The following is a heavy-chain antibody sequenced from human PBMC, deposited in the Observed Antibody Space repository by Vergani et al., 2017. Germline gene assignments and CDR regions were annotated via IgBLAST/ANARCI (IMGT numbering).Heavy chain of an antibody. D-gene: IGHD3-10*01. CDR3: ARSARYGSGSPLGHYGMDV. J-gene: IGHJ6*02. CDR1: GGTFSSYA. Sequence: QVQLVQSGAEVKKPGSSVKVSCKASGGTFSSYAISWVRQAPGQGLEWMGGIIPIFGTANYAQKFQGRVTITADKSTSTAYMELSSLRSEDTAVYYCARSARYGSGSPLGHYGMDVWGQGTTVTVSS. V-gene: IGHV1-69*06. CDR2: IIPIFGTA.